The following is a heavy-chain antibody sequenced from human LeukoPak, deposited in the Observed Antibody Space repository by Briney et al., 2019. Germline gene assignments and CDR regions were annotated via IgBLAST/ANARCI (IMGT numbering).Heavy chain of an antibody. CDR2: IVVGSGNT. CDR1: GFTFISSA. CDR3: AADLYCSSTSCRVDWFDP. V-gene: IGHV1-58*01. Sequence: SVKVSCKASGFTFISSAVQWVRQARGQRLEWIGWIVVGSGNTNYAQKFQERVTITRDMSTSTAYMELSSLRSEDTAVYYCAADLYCSSTSCRVDWFDPWGQGTLVTVSS. D-gene: IGHD2-2*01. J-gene: IGHJ5*02.